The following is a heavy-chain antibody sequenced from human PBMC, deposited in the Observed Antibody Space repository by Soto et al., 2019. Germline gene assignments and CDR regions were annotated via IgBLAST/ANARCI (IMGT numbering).Heavy chain of an antibody. J-gene: IGHJ2*01. Sequence: QVQLVESGGGVVQPGRSLRLSCAASGFTFSSYGMHWVRQAPGKGLEWVAVISYDGSNKYYADSVKGRFTISRDNSTNTLYLQMNSLRAEDTAVYYCAKDSTVVVTAIGSWYFDLWGRGTLFTVSS. CDR3: AKDSTVVVTAIGSWYFDL. V-gene: IGHV3-30*18. D-gene: IGHD2-21*02. CDR1: GFTFSSYG. CDR2: ISYDGSNK.